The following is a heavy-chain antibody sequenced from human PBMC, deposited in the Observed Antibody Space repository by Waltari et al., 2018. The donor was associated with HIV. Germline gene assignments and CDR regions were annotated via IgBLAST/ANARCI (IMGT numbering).Heavy chain of an antibody. CDR2: ISWNSGRI. CDR3: AKAISRIGVTEYYFDY. Sequence: EVQLVESGGGVVQPGRALRLSGAASGFPCDDYAMHWVRQAPGKGLEWVSGISWNSGRIGYADSVKGRFTISRDNAKNSLYLQMNSLRFEDTALYYCAKAISRIGVTEYYFDYWGQGTLVTVSS. D-gene: IGHD6-19*01. J-gene: IGHJ4*02. CDR1: GFPCDDYA. V-gene: IGHV3-9*01.